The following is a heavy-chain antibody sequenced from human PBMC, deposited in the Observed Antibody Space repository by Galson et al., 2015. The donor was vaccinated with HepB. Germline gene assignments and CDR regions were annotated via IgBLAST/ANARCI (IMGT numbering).Heavy chain of an antibody. V-gene: IGHV3-23*01. CDR1: GFTFSSYA. CDR3: AKPQQVNYYDSSGYYSGFDLFDY. Sequence: SLRLSCAASGFTFSSYAMSWFRQAPGKGVEWVSAMSGSGGGTYYADAVKGRFTISRDNAKNTQYLQINSLRAEDTDVYYCAKPQQVNYYDSSGYYSGFDLFDYWGQGTLVTVSS. J-gene: IGHJ4*02. CDR2: MSGSGGGT. D-gene: IGHD3-22*01.